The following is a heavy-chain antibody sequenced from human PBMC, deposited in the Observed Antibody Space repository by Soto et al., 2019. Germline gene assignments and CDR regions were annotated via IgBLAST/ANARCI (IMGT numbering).Heavy chain of an antibody. J-gene: IGHJ2*01. CDR3: ARDPTLWYFDL. V-gene: IGHV4-30-2*01. CDR1: GGSISSGGYS. Sequence: SETLSLTCAVSGGSISSGGYSWSWIRQPPGKGLEWIGYIYNSGCTYYNPSLNSRVTISLDTSKNQFSLTLNSVTAADTAVYYCARDPTLWYFDLWGRGTLVTVSS. CDR2: IYNSGCT.